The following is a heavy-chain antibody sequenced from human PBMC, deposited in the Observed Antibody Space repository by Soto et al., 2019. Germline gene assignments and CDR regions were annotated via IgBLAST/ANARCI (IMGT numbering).Heavy chain of an antibody. J-gene: IGHJ4*02. CDR1: GFTFSSYG. D-gene: IGHD1-26*01. CDR2: ISYDGSNK. CDR3: AKDLVGATTNY. V-gene: IGHV3-30*18. Sequence: GGSLRLSCAASGFTFSSYGMHWVRQAPGKGLEWVAVISYDGSNKYYADSVKGRFTISRDNSKNTLYLQMNSLRAEDTAVYYCAKDLVGATTNYWGQGTLVTVSS.